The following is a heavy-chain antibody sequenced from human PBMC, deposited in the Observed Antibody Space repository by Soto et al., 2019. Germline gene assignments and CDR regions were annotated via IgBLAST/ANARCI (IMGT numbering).Heavy chain of an antibody. CDR3: AKEGYADSLDY. CDR1: GFTFSSSW. Sequence: EVQLVESGGGLVQPGGSLRLSCAASGFTFSSSWMHWVRQAPGKGLVWVSHINRDGSSIRYAGSVKGRFTISRDNAKNTLYLQMNSLRDEDTAVYYCAKEGYADSLDYWGQGTLVTVSS. V-gene: IGHV3-74*01. D-gene: IGHD4-17*01. J-gene: IGHJ4*02. CDR2: INRDGSSI.